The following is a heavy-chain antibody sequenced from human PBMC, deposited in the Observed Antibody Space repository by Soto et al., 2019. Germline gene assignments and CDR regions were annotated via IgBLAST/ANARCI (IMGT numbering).Heavy chain of an antibody. CDR3: AKSDLMDHYYYYYMDV. V-gene: IGHV3-23*01. Sequence: GGSLSLSCAASGFTFSSYAMSWVRQAPGKGLEWVSTISGSGGSTYYADSVKGRFTISRDNSKNTLYLQMNSLRAEDTAVYYCAKSDLMDHYYYYYMDVWGKGTTVTVSS. CDR2: ISGSGGST. J-gene: IGHJ6*03. CDR1: GFTFSSYA. D-gene: IGHD2-2*03.